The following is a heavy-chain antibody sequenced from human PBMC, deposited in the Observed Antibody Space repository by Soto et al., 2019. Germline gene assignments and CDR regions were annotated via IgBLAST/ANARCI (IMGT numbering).Heavy chain of an antibody. CDR3: ARDAEPQFYFDS. CDR2: VSGSGGTT. J-gene: IGHJ4*02. V-gene: IGHV3-11*01. CDR1: RLTFTDYY. Sequence: QPQLVESGGGLVKPGGSLRLSCAASRLTFTDYYMGWIRQAPGKGLEWISYVSGSGGTTYYADSVKGRFTISRDNAKNSLYLHMNSLRVEDTAIYYCARDAEPQFYFDSWGQGTLVTVSS.